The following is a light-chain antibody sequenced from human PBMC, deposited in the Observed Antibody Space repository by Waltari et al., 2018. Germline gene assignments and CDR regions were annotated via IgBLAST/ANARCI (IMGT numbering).Light chain of an antibody. Sequence: QSALAQSASVSGSPGQSITISCPGTGSDIGYYNFFSWYQQHPGKAPKLLIFDVSRWSSGVSHRFSGSKSGNTASLTISGLQAEDEADYYCSSYTSTNTIIFGGGTKVTVL. J-gene: IGLJ2*01. V-gene: IGLV2-14*03. CDR1: GSDIGYYNF. CDR3: SSYTSTNTII. CDR2: DVS.